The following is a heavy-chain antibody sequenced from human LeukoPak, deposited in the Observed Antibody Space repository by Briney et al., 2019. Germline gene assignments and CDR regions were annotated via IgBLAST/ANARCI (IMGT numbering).Heavy chain of an antibody. V-gene: IGHV3-48*02. CDR2: ISGSRSTTV. Sequence: PGGFLRLSCAASGFTFSNYGMNWVRQAPGKGLEWVSSISGSRSTTVFYADSVKGWFTISRDIAKNSLYLQMNSLRDEDTAVYYCARDWITFGGVIVPLDYWGQGTLVTVSS. D-gene: IGHD3-16*02. J-gene: IGHJ4*02. CDR1: GFTFSNYG. CDR3: ARDWITFGGVIVPLDY.